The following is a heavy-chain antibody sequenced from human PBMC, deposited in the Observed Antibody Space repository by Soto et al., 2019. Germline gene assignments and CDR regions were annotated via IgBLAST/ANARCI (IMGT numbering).Heavy chain of an antibody. CDR3: ARCITMVRGSDVCWFDP. D-gene: IGHD3-10*01. J-gene: IGHJ5*02. CDR2: INPNSGGT. CDR1: GYTFTGYY. Sequence: ASVKVSCKASGYTFTGYYMHWVRQAPGQGLEWMGWINPNSGGTNYAQKFQGWVTMTRDTSISTAYMELSRLRSDDTAVYYCARCITMVRGSDVCWFDPWGQGTLVTVS. V-gene: IGHV1-2*04.